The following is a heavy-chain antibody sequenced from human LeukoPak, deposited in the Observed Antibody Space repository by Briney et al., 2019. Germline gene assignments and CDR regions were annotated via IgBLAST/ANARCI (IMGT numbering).Heavy chain of an antibody. CDR1: GFTFSSYW. CDR2: IKQDGSEK. J-gene: IGHJ4*02. Sequence: GGSLRLSCAASGFTFSSYWMTWVRQAPGMGLEWVANIKQDGSEKYYVDSVKGRFTISRDNAKNSLYLQMNSLRAEDTAVYYCARDRTAAAGHFDYWGQGTLVTVSS. CDR3: ARDRTAAAGHFDY. V-gene: IGHV3-7*01. D-gene: IGHD6-13*01.